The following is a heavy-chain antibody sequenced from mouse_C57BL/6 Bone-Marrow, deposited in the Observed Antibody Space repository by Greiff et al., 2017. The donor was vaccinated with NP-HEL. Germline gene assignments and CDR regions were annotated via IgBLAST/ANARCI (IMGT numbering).Heavy chain of an antibody. CDR3: AKEGITTVVARDY. J-gene: IGHJ2*01. V-gene: IGHV1-50*01. D-gene: IGHD1-1*01. Sequence: VQLQQPGAELVKPGASVKLSCKASGYTFTSYWMQWVKQRPGQGLEWIGEIDPSDSYTNYNQKFKGTATLTVDTSSSTAYMQLSSLTSEDSAVYDCAKEGITTVVARDYWGRGTTLTVSS. CDR2: IDPSDSYT. CDR1: GYTFTSYW.